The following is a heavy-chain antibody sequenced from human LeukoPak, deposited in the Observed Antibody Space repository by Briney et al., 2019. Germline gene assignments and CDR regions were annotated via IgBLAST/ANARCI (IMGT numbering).Heavy chain of an antibody. Sequence: GGSLRLSCAASGFTFSGSAMHWVRQASGKGLEWVGRIRSKANSYATAYAASVKGRFTISRDDSKNTAYLQMNSLKTEDTAVYYCTRPAGTGDYWGQGTLVTVSS. J-gene: IGHJ4*02. V-gene: IGHV3-73*01. CDR2: IRSKANSYAT. CDR1: GFTFSGSA. CDR3: TRPAGTGDY. D-gene: IGHD6-13*01.